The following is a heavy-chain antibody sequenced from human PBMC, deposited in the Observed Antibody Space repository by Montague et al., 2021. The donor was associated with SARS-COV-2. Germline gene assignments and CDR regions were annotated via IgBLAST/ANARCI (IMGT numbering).Heavy chain of an antibody. CDR1: GGSISSYY. V-gene: IGHV4-59*08. CDR3: ARFPTSYYYDSKAAPATPDAFDI. J-gene: IGHJ3*02. CDR2: ISYSGST. Sequence: SETLSLTCTVSGGSISSYYWSWIRQPPGRGPQWIGYISYSGSTNYNPSLKSRVTISVDTSKNQFSLKLSSVTAADTAVYYCARFPTSYYYDSKAAPATPDAFDIWGQGTMVTVSS. D-gene: IGHD3-22*01.